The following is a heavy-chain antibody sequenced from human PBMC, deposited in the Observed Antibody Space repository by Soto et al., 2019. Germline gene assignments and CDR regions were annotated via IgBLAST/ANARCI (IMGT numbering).Heavy chain of an antibody. Sequence: QVQLVESGGGVVQPGRSLRLSCAASEFTFSSYGMHWVRQAPGKGLEWVAIIWYDGTNKYYADSVKGRFTISRDNSKNPLYLQMNSLRAEDTAVYYCAREGGYCSGGSCYSRAFDIWGQGTMVTVSS. J-gene: IGHJ3*02. CDR1: EFTFSSYG. D-gene: IGHD2-15*01. CDR3: AREGGYCSGGSCYSRAFDI. V-gene: IGHV3-33*01. CDR2: IWYDGTNK.